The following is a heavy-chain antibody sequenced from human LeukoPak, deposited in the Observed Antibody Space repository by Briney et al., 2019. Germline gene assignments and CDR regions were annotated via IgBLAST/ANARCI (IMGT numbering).Heavy chain of an antibody. J-gene: IGHJ6*01. CDR3: AGDRPHPRKDFDTVPDPHGKYGMDV. D-gene: IGHD3-9*01. Sequence: SDTLSLTCMVSGGSVSSFYYHWTWVPPRPGHDLEGIGSIYYSDYTAYNPSLEGRLVLSHDTSQNQFSLELDSVSSADTAVYFCAGDRPHPRKDFDTVPDPHGKYGMDVWGPGATVSVSS. V-gene: IGHV4-30-4*02. CDR1: GGSVSSFYYH. CDR2: IYYSDYT.